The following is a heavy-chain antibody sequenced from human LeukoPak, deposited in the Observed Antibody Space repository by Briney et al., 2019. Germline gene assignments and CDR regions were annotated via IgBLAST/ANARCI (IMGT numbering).Heavy chain of an antibody. CDR3: ARDRWVYNWFDP. CDR1: GYTFTSYG. V-gene: IGHV1-2*02. Sequence: GASVKVSCKASGYTFTSYGISWVRQAPGQGLEWMGWINPNSGGTNYAQKFQGRVTMTRDTSISTAYMELSRLRSDDTAVYYCARDRWVYNWFDPWGQGTLVTVSS. J-gene: IGHJ5*02. CDR2: INPNSGGT. D-gene: IGHD5-24*01.